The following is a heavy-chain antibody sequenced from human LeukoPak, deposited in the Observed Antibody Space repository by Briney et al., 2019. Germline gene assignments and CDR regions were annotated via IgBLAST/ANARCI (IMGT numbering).Heavy chain of an antibody. Sequence: ASVKVSCKASGYTFTSYYMHWVRQAPGQGLEWMGWINPNSGGTNYAEKFQGRVTMTRDTSIRTFYMEMSRLRSDDTAVYYCARALLRFGESEEDAFDIWGQGTMVAVSS. V-gene: IGHV1-2*02. D-gene: IGHD3-10*01. CDR3: ARALLRFGESEEDAFDI. J-gene: IGHJ3*02. CDR1: GYTFTSYY. CDR2: INPNSGGT.